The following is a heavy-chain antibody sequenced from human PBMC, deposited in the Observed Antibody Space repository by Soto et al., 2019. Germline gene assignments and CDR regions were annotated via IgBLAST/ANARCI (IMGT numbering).Heavy chain of an antibody. V-gene: IGHV4-31*03. D-gene: IGHD2-2*01. J-gene: IGHJ3*02. Sequence: KASETLSLTCTVSGGSIASGGYYWSWFRQHPGKGLEWIGYINYSGNTYYNPSLKSRVSISVDTSKSQFSLKLSSVTAADTAVYYCASYCSSTRCYFDGAFDIWGQGTMVTVSS. CDR3: ASYCSSTRCYFDGAFDI. CDR1: GGSIASGGYY. CDR2: INYSGNT.